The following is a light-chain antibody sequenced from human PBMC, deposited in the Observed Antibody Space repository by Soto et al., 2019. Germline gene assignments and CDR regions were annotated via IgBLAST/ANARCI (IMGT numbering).Light chain of an antibody. Sequence: DSQMTQSPSTLPASVGDRVTVTCRASQSIRSWLAWYQEKPGKAPKLLIYKASLLETGVPSRFSGSGSATEFTLTISSLQTDDFGTYYCQQYTSHQWEFGQGTKVDI. J-gene: IGKJ1*01. V-gene: IGKV1-5*03. CDR2: KAS. CDR1: QSIRSW. CDR3: QQYTSHQWE.